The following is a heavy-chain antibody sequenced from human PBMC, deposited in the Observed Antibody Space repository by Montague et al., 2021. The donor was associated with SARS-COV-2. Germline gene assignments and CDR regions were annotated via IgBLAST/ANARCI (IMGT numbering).Heavy chain of an antibody. CDR1: GGSFSGFY. D-gene: IGHD6-13*01. V-gene: IGHV4-34*01. J-gene: IGHJ6*02. CDR3: ARWRHSSSWLYYYSYGMDV. Sequence: SETLSLTCAVYGGSFSGFYWSWMRQPPVQGLEWIGEINHILSTNYNPSLTSRVTISVNTSKNQFSLKLISVTAADTAVYYCARWRHSSSWLYYYSYGMDVWGQGATVTVSS. CDR2: INHILST.